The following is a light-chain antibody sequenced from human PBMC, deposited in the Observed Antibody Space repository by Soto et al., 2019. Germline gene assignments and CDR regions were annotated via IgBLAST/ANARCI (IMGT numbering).Light chain of an antibody. CDR2: AAS. CDR1: QGISSY. CDR3: QQYYSYPRT. V-gene: IGKV1-8*01. J-gene: IGKJ1*01. Sequence: AIRMTQSPSSFSASTGDRVTITCRASQGISSYLAWYQQKPGKAPKLLIYAASTLQSGVPSRFSGSGSGTDFTLTISCLHSEDFAIYYCQQYYSYPRTFGQGTKVEIK.